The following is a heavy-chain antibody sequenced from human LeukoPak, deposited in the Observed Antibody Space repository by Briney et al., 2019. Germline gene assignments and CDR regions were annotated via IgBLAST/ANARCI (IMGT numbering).Heavy chain of an antibody. CDR1: GFTFSSSA. CDR2: IVVGSGNT. CDR3: ARGYCSGGSCYSGFLYWFDP. V-gene: IGHV1-58*02. Sequence: ASVKVSCKASGFTFSSSAMQWVRQARGQRLEWIGWIVVGSGNTNYAQKFQERVTITRDMSTTTAYMELSRLRSDDTAVYYCARGYCSGGSCYSGFLYWFDPWGQGTLVTVSS. J-gene: IGHJ5*02. D-gene: IGHD2-15*01.